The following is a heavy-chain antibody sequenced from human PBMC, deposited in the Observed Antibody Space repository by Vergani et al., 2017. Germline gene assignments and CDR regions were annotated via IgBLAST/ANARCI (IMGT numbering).Heavy chain of an antibody. Sequence: QVQLQESGPGLVKPSQTLSLTCTVSGGSISSGDYYWSWIRQPPGNGLEWIGHIYYSGSTYYNPSLKSRVTISVDTSKKQFSLKLSSVTAADTAVYYCARVRRDDSSGYYYYYGMDVWGQGTTVTVSS. CDR3: ARVRRDDSSGYYYYYGMDV. J-gene: IGHJ6*02. CDR2: IYYSGST. D-gene: IGHD3-22*01. CDR1: GGSISSGDYY. V-gene: IGHV4-30-4*01.